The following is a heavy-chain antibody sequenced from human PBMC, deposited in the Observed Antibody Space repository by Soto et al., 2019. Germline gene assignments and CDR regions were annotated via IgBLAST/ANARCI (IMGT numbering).Heavy chain of an antibody. J-gene: IGHJ4*02. CDR2: IYYIGNT. V-gene: IGHV4-39*02. Sequence: QLQLQESGPGLVKASETLSLTCAVSGASISSSSSYWGWIRQPPGKGLEWIGNIYYIGNTYYNPSLKSPVAISIDSSTTRFSLKLNSVTTADAAVYYCGAQAYVAKGYHFETRGQGTLVTVSS. CDR3: GAQAYVAKGYHFET. D-gene: IGHD1-1*01. CDR1: GASISSSSSY.